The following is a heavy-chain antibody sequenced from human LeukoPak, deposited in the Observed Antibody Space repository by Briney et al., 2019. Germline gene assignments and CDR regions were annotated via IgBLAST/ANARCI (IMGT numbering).Heavy chain of an antibody. CDR3: ATAPSSGWYGSFDY. Sequence: SETLSLTCTVSGASLTYWTWIRQHPGKDLEWIGYIYYSGSTYYNPSLKSRVTISVDTSKNQFSLKLSSVTAADTAVYYCATAPSSGWYGSFDYWGQGTLVTVSS. CDR2: IYYSGST. V-gene: IGHV4-59*06. D-gene: IGHD6-19*01. J-gene: IGHJ4*02. CDR1: GASLTY.